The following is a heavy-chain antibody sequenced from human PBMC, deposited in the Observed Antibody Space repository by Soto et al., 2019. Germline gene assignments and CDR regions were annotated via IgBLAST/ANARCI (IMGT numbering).Heavy chain of an antibody. CDR2: IIPIFGTA. J-gene: IGHJ6*02. CDR3: ARDRGVQQLADYYYGMDV. V-gene: IGHV1-69*01. Sequence: QVQLVQSGAEVKKPGSSVKVSCKASGGTFSSYAISWVRQAPGQGLEWMGGIIPIFGTANYAQKFQGRVTITADESTSTAYMELSSLRSEDTAVYYCARDRGVQQLADYYYGMDVWGQWTTVTVSS. CDR1: GGTFSSYA. D-gene: IGHD6-13*01.